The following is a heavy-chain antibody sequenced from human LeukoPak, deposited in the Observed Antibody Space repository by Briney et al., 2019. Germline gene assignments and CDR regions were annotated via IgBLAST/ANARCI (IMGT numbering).Heavy chain of an antibody. D-gene: IGHD1-26*01. Sequence: PSETLSLTCTVSGGXISXXXXXWIXXPXXKXXEWIGYIYYSGSTNYNPSLNGRVTMSLDGYRNQLSMTLTSVTAADTAIYYCSRESGAFCPFGYWGQGTLVIVPP. CDR3: SRESGAFCPFGY. CDR1: GGXISXXX. J-gene: IGHJ4*02. V-gene: IGHV4-59*12. CDR2: IYYSGST.